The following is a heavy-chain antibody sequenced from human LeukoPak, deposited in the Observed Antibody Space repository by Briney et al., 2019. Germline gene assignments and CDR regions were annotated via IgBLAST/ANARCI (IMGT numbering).Heavy chain of an antibody. CDR2: INSDGSST. CDR3: AAWGSSSSPLPGMDV. V-gene: IGHV3-74*01. CDR1: GFTFSSYW. D-gene: IGHD6-13*01. Sequence: GGSLRLSCAASGFTFSSYWMHWVRQAPGKGLVWVSRINSDGSSTSYADSVKGRFTISRDNAKNTLYLQMNSLRAEDTAVYYCAAWGSSSSPLPGMDVWGQGTTVTVSS. J-gene: IGHJ6*02.